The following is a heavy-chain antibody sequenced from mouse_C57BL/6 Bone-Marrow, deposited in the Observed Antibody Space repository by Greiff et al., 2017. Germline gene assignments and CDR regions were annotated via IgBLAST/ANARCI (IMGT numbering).Heavy chain of an antibody. CDR1: GFTFSDYG. CDR3: ARHGSYFDY. V-gene: IGHV5-15*01. Sequence: EVKLMESGGGLVQPGGSLKLSCAASGFTFSDYGMAWVRQAPRKGPEWVAFISNLAYSIYYADPVTGRFTISRENAKNTLYLEMSSLRSEDTAMYYCARHGSYFDYWGQGTTLKVSS. CDR2: ISNLAYSI. J-gene: IGHJ2*01.